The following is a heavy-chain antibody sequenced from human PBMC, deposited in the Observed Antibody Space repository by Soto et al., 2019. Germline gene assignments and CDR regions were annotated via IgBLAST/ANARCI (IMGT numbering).Heavy chain of an antibody. D-gene: IGHD1-1*01. V-gene: IGHV4-34*01. CDR3: ARGSGIVALPGELEDVKYDY. CDR2: INESGST. Sequence: QVQLQQWGAGLVKPSETLSLSCAVYGQSFSGHSWAWIRQPPGKGLEWIGEINESGSTYYNPSLKCRVTISTYTSKNLFSLKLSSVSAADTAAYFCARGSGIVALPGELEDVKYDYWGQGTLVNVSS. CDR1: GQSFSGHS. J-gene: IGHJ4*02.